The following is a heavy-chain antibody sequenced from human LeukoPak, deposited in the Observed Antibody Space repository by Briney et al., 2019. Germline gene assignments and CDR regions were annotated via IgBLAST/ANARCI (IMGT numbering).Heavy chain of an antibody. D-gene: IGHD1-1*01. CDR1: GFSFGSYA. J-gene: IGHJ5*02. CDR3: GSGPVGTTVP. V-gene: IGHV3-23*01. CDR2: ISGSGSHA. Sequence: GGSLRLSCAASGFSFGSYAMGWTRQAPGQGLEWVSAISGSGSHANYAESVKGRFTISRDNSKNTLYLQMRSLIAADTAVYYCGSGPVGTTVPWGQGTLVTVSS.